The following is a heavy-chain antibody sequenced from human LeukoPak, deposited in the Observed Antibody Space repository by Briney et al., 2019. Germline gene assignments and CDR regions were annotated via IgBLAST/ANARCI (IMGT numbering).Heavy chain of an antibody. Sequence: SETLSLTCTVSGGSISSYYWSWIRQPPGKGLEWIGYIYYRGSTNYNPSLKSRVTMSVDTSKKQFSLKLSSVTAADTAVYYCARHDSYDSSGYYSGYFQHWGQGTLVTVSS. CDR1: GGSISSYY. CDR3: ARHDSYDSSGYYSGYFQH. V-gene: IGHV4-59*08. D-gene: IGHD3-22*01. CDR2: IYYRGST. J-gene: IGHJ1*01.